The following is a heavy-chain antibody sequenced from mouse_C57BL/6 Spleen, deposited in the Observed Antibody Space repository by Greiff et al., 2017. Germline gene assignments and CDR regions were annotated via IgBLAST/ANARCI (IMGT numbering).Heavy chain of an antibody. CDR3: ATGYAMDD. Sequence: QVQLKESGPELVKPGASVKISCKASGYAFSSSWMNWVKQRPGKGLEWIGRIYPGDGDTNYNGKFKGKATLTADKSSSTAYMQLSSLTSEDSAVYFCATGYAMDDWGQGTSVTVSS. V-gene: IGHV1-82*01. CDR1: GYAFSSSW. J-gene: IGHJ4*01. CDR2: IYPGDGDT.